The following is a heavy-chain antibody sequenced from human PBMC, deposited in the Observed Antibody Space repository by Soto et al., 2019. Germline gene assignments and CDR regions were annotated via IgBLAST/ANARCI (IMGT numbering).Heavy chain of an antibody. V-gene: IGHV1-18*01. CDR2: ISPYKGNT. Sequence: ASVKVSCKASGYTFSSIGISWVRQAPGQGLEWMGWISPYKGNTHYAQGLQGRVTITRDMSTSTAYMELSSLRSEDTAVYYCAADPGYSYGPPSPDYYYYGMDVWGQGTTVTVSS. CDR3: AADPGYSYGPPSPDYYYYGMDV. J-gene: IGHJ6*02. CDR1: GYTFSSIG. D-gene: IGHD5-18*01.